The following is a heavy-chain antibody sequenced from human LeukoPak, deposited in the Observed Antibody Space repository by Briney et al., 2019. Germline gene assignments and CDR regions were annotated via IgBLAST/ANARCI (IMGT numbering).Heavy chain of an antibody. J-gene: IGHJ4*02. CDR2: INPGGGST. Sequence: ASVKVSCRASGYTFSNYYMHWVRQAPGQGLEWMGIINPGGGSTSYAQKFQGRVTMTRDMSTSTIYMDLRSLRSDDTAVYYCARDQDFWSGYYIYWGQGTLVTVSS. D-gene: IGHD3-3*01. V-gene: IGHV1-46*01. CDR1: GYTFSNYY. CDR3: ARDQDFWSGYYIY.